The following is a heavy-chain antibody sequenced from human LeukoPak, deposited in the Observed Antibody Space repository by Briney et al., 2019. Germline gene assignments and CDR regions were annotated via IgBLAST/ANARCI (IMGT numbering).Heavy chain of an antibody. CDR3: ARHPHHGSLDI. D-gene: IGHD1-14*01. V-gene: IGHV3-7*01. J-gene: IGHJ3*02. CDR1: GFTFSTSW. CDR2: INEDGSKK. Sequence: GGSLRLSCTASGFTFSTSWMNWVRQAPGKGLEWVALINEDGSKKNYVDSVKGRFIISRDNAKSSLFLQMNSLRAEDTALYYCARHPHHGSLDIWGQGTMVTVSS.